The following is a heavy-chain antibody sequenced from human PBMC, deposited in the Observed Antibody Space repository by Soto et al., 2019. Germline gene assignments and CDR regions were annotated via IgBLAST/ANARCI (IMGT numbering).Heavy chain of an antibody. J-gene: IGHJ5*02. CDR3: ARAPDR. CDR1: GGSISSDGYS. V-gene: IGHV4-30-2*01. CDR2: IYHSGST. Sequence: SSETLSLTCAVSGGSISSDGYSWSWIRQPPGKGLEWIGYIYHSGSTYYNPSLKSRVTISVDRSKNQFSLKLSSVTAADTAVYYCARAPDRWGQGTLVTVS.